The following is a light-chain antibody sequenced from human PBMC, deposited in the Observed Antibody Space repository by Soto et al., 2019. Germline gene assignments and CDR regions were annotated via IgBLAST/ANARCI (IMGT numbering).Light chain of an antibody. CDR2: AAS. CDR1: QAIGTY. J-gene: IGKJ4*01. CDR3: QQLQTYLHP. V-gene: IGKV1-9*01. Sequence: DIQLTQSPSFLSASIGDSVTITCRASQAIGTYLAWYQQKPGKAPNLLGSAASTLHSGVPSRFSGSGSGTECPLTITGLQPEDVATYYFQQLQTYLHPFGGGTKVQIK.